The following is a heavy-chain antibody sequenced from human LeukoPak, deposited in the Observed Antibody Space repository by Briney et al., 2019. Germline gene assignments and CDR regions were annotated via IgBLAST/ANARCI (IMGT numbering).Heavy chain of an antibody. Sequence: GASVKVSCKASGYTFTSYGISWVRQAPGQGLEWMGWISAYNGNTNYAQKFQGRVTMTRDTSISTAYMELSRLRSDDTAVYYCARDAFGELSTGLWGQGALVTVSS. CDR2: ISAYNGNT. CDR3: ARDAFGELSTGL. J-gene: IGHJ4*02. D-gene: IGHD3-10*01. CDR1: GYTFTSYG. V-gene: IGHV1-18*01.